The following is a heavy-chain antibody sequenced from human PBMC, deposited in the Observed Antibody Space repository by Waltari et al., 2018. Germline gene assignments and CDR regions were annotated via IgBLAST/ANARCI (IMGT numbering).Heavy chain of an antibody. CDR1: GYTFTSYG. J-gene: IGHJ4*02. V-gene: IGHV1-18*01. CDR2: VSPSDGNT. Sequence: QIRLVQSGDEIKESGASVKVSCKASGYTFTSYGISWLRRAPGQGLEWMGWVSPSDGNTNSAQKVQGRVGMTTDTSTTTAYMELRSLTSDDTAMYYCARGDDILTDYYKGLDYWGQGTLVTVSS. CDR3: ARGDDILTDYYKGLDY. D-gene: IGHD3-9*01.